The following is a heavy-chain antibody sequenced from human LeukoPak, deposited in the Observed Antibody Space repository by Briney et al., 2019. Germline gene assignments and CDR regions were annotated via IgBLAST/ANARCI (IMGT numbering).Heavy chain of an antibody. CDR2: INSGGGT. CDR3: ARGGNSEGWFDP. D-gene: IGHD4-23*01. V-gene: IGHV3-53*01. J-gene: IGHJ5*02. Sequence: GGSLTLSCAASGFTVSSNSMSWVRQAPGKGLEWVSVINSGGGTYYTDSVKGRFTISRDNSKNTLYLQMNSLRAEDTAVYYCARGGNSEGWFDPWGQGTLVTVSS. CDR1: GFTVSSNS.